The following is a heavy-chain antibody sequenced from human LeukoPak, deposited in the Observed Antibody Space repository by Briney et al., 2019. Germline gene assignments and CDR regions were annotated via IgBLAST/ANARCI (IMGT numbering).Heavy chain of an antibody. D-gene: IGHD3-10*01. CDR3: ARDINSVAFDM. J-gene: IGHJ3*02. CDR1: GLTFSGHT. Sequence: GGSLRLSCAASGLTFSGHTINWVRQAPGKGLEWVLCISSSSSVYYADSVKGRFTISRDNAKNSVYLQMDNMRADDTAVYYCARDINSVAFDMWGQGTMVTVSS. V-gene: IGHV3-69-1*01. CDR2: ISSSSSV.